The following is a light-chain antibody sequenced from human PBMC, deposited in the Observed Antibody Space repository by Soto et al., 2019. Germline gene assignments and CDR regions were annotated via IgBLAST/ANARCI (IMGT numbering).Light chain of an antibody. CDR1: QSVSSK. J-gene: IGKJ5*01. V-gene: IGKV3-15*01. CDR2: AAS. CDR3: QQYNNWPYT. Sequence: IVIPQSPEALSVSPEERATLSCRASQSVSSKLAWYQQKPGQAPRLLIYAASTRATGIPARFSGSGSGTDLTLTISSLQSEDFAVYYCQQYNNWPYTLGQGTRLEIK.